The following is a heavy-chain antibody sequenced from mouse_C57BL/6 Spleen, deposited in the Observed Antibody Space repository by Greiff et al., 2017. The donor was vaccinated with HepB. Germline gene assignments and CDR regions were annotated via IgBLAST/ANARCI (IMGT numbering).Heavy chain of an antibody. V-gene: IGHV1-31*01. CDR1: GYSFTGYY. D-gene: IGHD3-2*01. Sequence: DVKLVESGPELVKPGASVKISCKASGYSFTGYYMHWVKQSHGNILDWIGYIYPYNGVSSYNQKFKGKATLTVDKSSSTAYMELRSLTSEDSAVYYCADSFGYYAMDYWGQGTSVTVSS. CDR3: ADSFGYYAMDY. J-gene: IGHJ4*01. CDR2: IYPYNGVS.